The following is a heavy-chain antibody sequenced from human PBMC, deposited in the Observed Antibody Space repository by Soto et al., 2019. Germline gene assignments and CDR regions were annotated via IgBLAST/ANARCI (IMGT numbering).Heavy chain of an antibody. Sequence: GGSLRLSCAASGFTFSDYYMSWIRQAPGKGLEWVSYISSSGSTIYYADSVKGRFTISRDNAKNSLYLQMNSLRAEDTAVYYCARAGNDILTGYWQDAFDIWGQGTMVTVSS. CDR2: ISSSGSTI. J-gene: IGHJ3*02. D-gene: IGHD3-9*01. V-gene: IGHV3-11*01. CDR1: GFTFSDYY. CDR3: ARAGNDILTGYWQDAFDI.